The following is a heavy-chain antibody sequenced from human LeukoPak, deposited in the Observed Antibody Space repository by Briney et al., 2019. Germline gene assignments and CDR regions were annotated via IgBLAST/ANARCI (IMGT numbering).Heavy chain of an antibody. CDR3: ARSGYFYDAFDI. J-gene: IGHJ3*02. CDR1: GFTFSSYS. CDR2: IKEDGIEK. D-gene: IGHD3-22*01. V-gene: IGHV3-7*01. Sequence: GGSLRLSCASSGFTFSSYSMNWVRQAPGKGLEWVANIKEDGIEKYYVDSVRGRCTISRDNAKNSLYLQMNSLRADDTAIYYCARSGYFYDAFDIWGQGTMVTVSS.